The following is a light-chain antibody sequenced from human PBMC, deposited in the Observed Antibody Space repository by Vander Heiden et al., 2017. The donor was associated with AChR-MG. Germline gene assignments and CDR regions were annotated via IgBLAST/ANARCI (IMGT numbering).Light chain of an antibody. CDR1: SSDVSGYNY. CDR2: DVS. J-gene: IGLJ3*02. CDR3: STYTSSSARV. Sequence: QSALTQPASVSLSPAQSTTISCTGTSSDVSGYNYVSRYQQHQGKAPKHIIYDVSKRPAGVSSRFSGSKSGNTAALCISGLHAEDEADYYCSTYTSSSARVFGGGTKLTVL. V-gene: IGLV2-14*03.